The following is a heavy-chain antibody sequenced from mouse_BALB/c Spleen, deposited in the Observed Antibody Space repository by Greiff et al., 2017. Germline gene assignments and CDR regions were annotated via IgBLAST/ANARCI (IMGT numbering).Heavy chain of an antibody. CDR2: ISSGSSTI. CDR3: ASPVSGYAMDY. V-gene: IGHV5-17*02. J-gene: IGHJ4*01. Sequence: EVQGVESGGGLVQPGGSRKLSCAASGFTFSSFGMHWVRQAPEKGLEWVAYISSGSSTIYYADTVKGRFTISRDNPKNTLFLQMTSLRSEDTAMYYCASPVSGYAMDYWGQGTSVTVSS. D-gene: IGHD2-10*02. CDR1: GFTFSSFG.